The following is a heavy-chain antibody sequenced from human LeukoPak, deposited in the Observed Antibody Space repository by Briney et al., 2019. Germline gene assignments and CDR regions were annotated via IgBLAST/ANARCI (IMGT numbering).Heavy chain of an antibody. CDR2: ITSGGDYI. Sequence: GGSLRLSCAASGFTFNTFNMNWVRQAPGKGLEWVSSITSGGDYICYADSVKGRFTTSRDNAKNSLSLQLNSLRVEDTAVYYCARGHYDVLAASYKWTPDYWGQGTLVTVSS. V-gene: IGHV3-21*01. D-gene: IGHD3-9*01. CDR3: ARGHYDVLAASYKWTPDY. CDR1: GFTFNTFN. J-gene: IGHJ4*02.